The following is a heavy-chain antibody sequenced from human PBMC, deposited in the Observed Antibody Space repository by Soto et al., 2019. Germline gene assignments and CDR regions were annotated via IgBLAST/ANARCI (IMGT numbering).Heavy chain of an antibody. CDR3: AKDLAIQLWLWYGPIDY. CDR1: GFTFSSYG. D-gene: IGHD5-18*01. Sequence: QPGGSLRLSCAASGFTFSSYGMHWVRQAPGKGLEWVAVISYDGSNKYYADSVKGRFTISRDNSKNTLYLQMNSLRAEDTAVYYCAKDLAIQLWLWYGPIDYWGQGTLVTVSS. V-gene: IGHV3-30*18. CDR2: ISYDGSNK. J-gene: IGHJ4*02.